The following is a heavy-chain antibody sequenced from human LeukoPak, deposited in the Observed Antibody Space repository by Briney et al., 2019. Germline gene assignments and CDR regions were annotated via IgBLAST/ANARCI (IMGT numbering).Heavy chain of an antibody. CDR3: ARVYSSSPKIPPSFYYYYYMDV. Sequence: GASVKVSCKASGYTFTSYGISWVRQAPGQGLEWMGWISAYNGNTNYAQKLQGRVTMTTDTSTSTAYMELRSLRSDDTAVYYCARVYSSSPKIPPSFYYYYYMDVWGKGTTVTVSS. V-gene: IGHV1-18*01. D-gene: IGHD6-6*01. J-gene: IGHJ6*03. CDR1: GYTFTSYG. CDR2: ISAYNGNT.